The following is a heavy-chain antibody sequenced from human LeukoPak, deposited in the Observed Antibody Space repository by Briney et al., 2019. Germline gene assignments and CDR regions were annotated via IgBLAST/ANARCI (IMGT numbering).Heavy chain of an antibody. CDR1: GYSFTSYW. J-gene: IGHJ4*02. Sequence: RGESLKISCKGSGYSFTSYWIGWVRQMPGKGLECMGIIYPGDSDTRYSPSFQGQVTISADKSISTAYLQWSSLKASDTAMYYCARHITLSGSYYQPFDYWGQGTLVTVSS. CDR2: IYPGDSDT. CDR3: ARHITLSGSYYQPFDY. V-gene: IGHV5-51*01. D-gene: IGHD1-26*01.